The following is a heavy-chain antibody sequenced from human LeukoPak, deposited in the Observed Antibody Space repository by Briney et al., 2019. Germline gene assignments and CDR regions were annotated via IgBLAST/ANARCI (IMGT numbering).Heavy chain of an antibody. J-gene: IGHJ4*02. Sequence: GASVKVSCKASGYTFTSYDFNWVRQATGQGLEWMGWMNPNSGNTGCAQKFQGRVTMTRNTSISTAYMELSSLRSEDTAVYYCARGMGSGSYSAAYYFDYWGQGTLVTVPS. CDR2: MNPNSGNT. CDR1: GYTFTSYD. CDR3: ARGMGSGSYSAAYYFDY. V-gene: IGHV1-8*01. D-gene: IGHD3-22*01.